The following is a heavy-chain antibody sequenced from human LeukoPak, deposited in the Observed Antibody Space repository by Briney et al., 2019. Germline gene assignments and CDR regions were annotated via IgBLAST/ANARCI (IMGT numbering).Heavy chain of an antibody. CDR2: IYYSGST. CDR1: GDSISTSSYY. V-gene: IGHV4-39*01. D-gene: IGHD3-22*01. Sequence: ASETLSLTRTVSGDSISTSSYYWGWIRQPPGKGLEWLGSIYYSGSTYYNPSLKSRVTISVDTSKNQFSLNLYSVTAADTAVFYCARSYYYDYRQIDYWGQGTLVTVPS. J-gene: IGHJ4*02. CDR3: ARSYYYDYRQIDY.